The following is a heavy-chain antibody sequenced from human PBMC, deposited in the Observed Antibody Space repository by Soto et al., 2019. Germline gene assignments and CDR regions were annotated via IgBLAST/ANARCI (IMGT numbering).Heavy chain of an antibody. CDR3: AREPAAMPRYPLDY. CDR1: GGSFSGYY. V-gene: IGHV4-34*01. CDR2: INHSGST. J-gene: IGHJ4*02. Sequence: QVQLQQWGAGLLKPTEILSLTCAVYGGSFSGYYWSWIRQPPGKGLEWIGEINHSGSTNYNPSLKSRVTISVDTSKNHFSLKLSAVTAADTAVYYCAREPAAMPRYPLDYWGQGTLVTVSS. D-gene: IGHD2-2*01.